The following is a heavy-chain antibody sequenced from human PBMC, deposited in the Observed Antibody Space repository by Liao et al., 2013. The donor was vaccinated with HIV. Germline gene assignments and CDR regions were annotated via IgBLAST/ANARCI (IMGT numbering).Heavy chain of an antibody. CDR1: GGSISSSSYF. CDR2: IYYRGRT. D-gene: IGHD1-26*01. CDR3: ARVMGWEPLLGDAFDI. J-gene: IGHJ3*02. V-gene: IGHV4-39*07. Sequence: QLQLQESGPGLVKPSETLSLTCTVSGGSISSSSYFWGWIRQPPGKGLEWIGSIYYRGRTYYNPSLKSRVTISVDTSKNQFSLKLSSVTAADTAVYYCARVMGWEPLLGDAFDIWGQGTMVTVSS.